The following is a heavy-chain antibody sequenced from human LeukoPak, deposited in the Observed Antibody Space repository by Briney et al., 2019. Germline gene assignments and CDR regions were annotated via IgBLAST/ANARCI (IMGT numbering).Heavy chain of an antibody. J-gene: IGHJ3*02. CDR2: ISGYNGNT. Sequence: ASVRVSCKASGYTFTSYGISWVRQAPGQGLEWMGWISGYNGNTNYAQKLQGRVTMTIDKSTSTAYMELRSLRSDDTAVYYCARGSVIAATGRDAFDIWGEGTMVTVSS. V-gene: IGHV1-18*01. CDR3: ARGSVIAATGRDAFDI. CDR1: GYTFTSYG. D-gene: IGHD6-13*01.